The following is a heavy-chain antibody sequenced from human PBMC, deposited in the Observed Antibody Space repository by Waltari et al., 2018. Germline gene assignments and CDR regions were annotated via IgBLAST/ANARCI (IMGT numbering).Heavy chain of an antibody. V-gene: IGHV3-23*01. CDR2: ISGSGGRT. D-gene: IGHD1-1*01. CDR1: GFTFSSYA. Sequence: EVQLLESGGGLVQPGGSLRLSCAASGFTFSSYAMSWVRQAPGKGLDWVSAISGSGGRTYYADSVKGRLTISRDNSKNTLYLQMNSLRAEDTAVYYCAKSSDDGYYYGMDVWGQGTTVTVSS. CDR3: AKSSDDGYYYGMDV. J-gene: IGHJ6*02.